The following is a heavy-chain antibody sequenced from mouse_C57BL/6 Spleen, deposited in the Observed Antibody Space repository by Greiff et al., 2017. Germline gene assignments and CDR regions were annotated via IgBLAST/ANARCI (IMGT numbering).Heavy chain of an antibody. D-gene: IGHD2-5*01. CDR1: GFSLSTSGMG. CDR2: IRWGDDK. V-gene: IGHV8-8*01. Sequence: QVTLKESGPGILQPSQTLSLTCSFSGFSLSTSGMGVGWIRQPSGQGLEWLAHIRWGDDKYYNQALKSRLTISKETSKNQLFLTFANVVTADTATYYFARIAAYYINPHYFDYWGQGTTLTVSS. CDR3: ARIAAYYINPHYFDY. J-gene: IGHJ2*01.